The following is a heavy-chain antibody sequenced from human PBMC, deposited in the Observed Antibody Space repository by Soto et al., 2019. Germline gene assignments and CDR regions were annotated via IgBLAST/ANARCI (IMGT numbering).Heavy chain of an antibody. V-gene: IGHV4-4*02. D-gene: IGHD3-3*01. CDR1: GGSMSSSNW. CDR2: IYYSGST. Sequence: TLSLTCVVSGGSMSSSNWWSWVRQPPGKGLEWIGEIYYSGSTKFNPSLRSRVTISVDTSKNQFSLKLSSVTAADTAVYYCAREWKSTTYYDFWSGSYYFDYWGQGTLVTVSS. CDR3: AREWKSTTYYDFWSGSYYFDY. J-gene: IGHJ4*02.